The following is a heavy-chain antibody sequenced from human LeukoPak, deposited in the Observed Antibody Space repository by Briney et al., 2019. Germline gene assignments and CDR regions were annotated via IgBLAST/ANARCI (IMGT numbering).Heavy chain of an antibody. V-gene: IGHV4-31*03. CDR3: ARDLRDGYTGDAIYAFDI. CDR2: IYYSGST. Sequence: PQTLSLTCTVSGGSISSGGYYWSWIRQHPGKGLEWIGYIYYSGSTYYNPSLKSRVTISVDTSKNQFSLKLSSVTAADTAVYYCARDLRDGYTGDAIYAFDIWGQGTMVTVSS. J-gene: IGHJ3*02. CDR1: GGSISSGGYY. D-gene: IGHD5-24*01.